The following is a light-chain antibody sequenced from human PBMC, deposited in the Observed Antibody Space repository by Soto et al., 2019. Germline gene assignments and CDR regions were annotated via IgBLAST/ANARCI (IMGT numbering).Light chain of an antibody. Sequence: DIQMTQSPSSLSASVGDKVTITCRASQSISTYLNWYQQRPGKGPKVLIYGATSLQSGVPSRFSGSGSGTDFTLTISSLQPEDFAIYYCQQSYGSPTFGQGTKVEIK. CDR2: GAT. J-gene: IGKJ1*01. CDR1: QSISTY. V-gene: IGKV1-39*01. CDR3: QQSYGSPT.